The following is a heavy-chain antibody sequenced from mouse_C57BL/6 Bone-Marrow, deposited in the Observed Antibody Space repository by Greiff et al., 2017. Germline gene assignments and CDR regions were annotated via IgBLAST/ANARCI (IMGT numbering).Heavy chain of an antibody. CDR3: TRPMAGYYAMDY. CDR1: GYTFTDYE. Sequence: LVESGAKLVRPGASVTLSCKASGYTFTDYEMHWVKQTPVHGLEWIGAIDPETGGTAYNQKFKGKAILTADKSSSTAYMELRSLTSEDSAVYYCTRPMAGYYAMDYWGQGTSVTVSS. J-gene: IGHJ4*01. CDR2: IDPETGGT. V-gene: IGHV1-15*01.